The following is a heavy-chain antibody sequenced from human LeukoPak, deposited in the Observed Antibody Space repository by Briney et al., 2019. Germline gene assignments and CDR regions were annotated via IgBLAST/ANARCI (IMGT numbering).Heavy chain of an antibody. CDR3: ARDSPDY. CDR1: GFTVSSNY. V-gene: IGHV3-66*01. Sequence: GGSLRLSCAASGFTVSSNYMSWVRQAPGKGLEWVSVIYSGGSTYYADSVKGRFTISRDNAKNSLYLQMSSLRAEDTAVYYCARDSPDYWGQGALVTVSS. J-gene: IGHJ4*02. CDR2: IYSGGST.